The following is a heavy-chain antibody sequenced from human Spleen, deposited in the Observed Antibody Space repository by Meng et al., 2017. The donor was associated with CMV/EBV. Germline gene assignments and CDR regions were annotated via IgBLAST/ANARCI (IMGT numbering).Heavy chain of an antibody. Sequence: GESLKISCAASGFTFRTYGIHWVRQAPGKGPEWVAFIRDDGSNKYYADFVKGLFTISRDNSKNTLYLQMNSLRAEDTAVYYCAKDFKLMDYFDYWGQGTLVTVS. CDR1: GFTFRTYG. J-gene: IGHJ4*02. CDR2: IRDDGSNK. D-gene: IGHD2-8*01. V-gene: IGHV3-30*02. CDR3: AKDFKLMDYFDY.